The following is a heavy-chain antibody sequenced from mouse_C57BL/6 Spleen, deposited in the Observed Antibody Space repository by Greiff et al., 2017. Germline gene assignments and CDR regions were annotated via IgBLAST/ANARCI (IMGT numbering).Heavy chain of an antibody. CDR1: GYTFTSYW. CDR3: ATTVPHYLDY. J-gene: IGHJ2*01. D-gene: IGHD1-1*01. Sequence: QVQLKQPGAELVKPGASVKMSCKASGYTFTSYWITWVKQRPGQGLEWIGDIYPGSGRTNYNEKFKSKATLTVDTSSSTAYMQLSSLASEYSAVYYCATTVPHYLDYWGQGTTLTVSS. V-gene: IGHV1-55*01. CDR2: IYPGSGRT.